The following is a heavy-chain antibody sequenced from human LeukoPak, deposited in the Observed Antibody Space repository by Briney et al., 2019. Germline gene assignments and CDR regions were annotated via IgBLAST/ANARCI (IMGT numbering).Heavy chain of an antibody. CDR3: ARGSRFFDTSDFDD. D-gene: IGHD3-9*01. V-gene: IGHV4-34*01. Sequence: SETLSLTCAAYGGSFSDNYWSWIRQPPGKGLEWIGEINHSRITHYKPSLKSRVSMSLDTSKNHFSLKLTSVTAADTAVYYCARGSRFFDTSDFDDWGQGTLVTVSS. CDR2: INHSRIT. J-gene: IGHJ4*02. CDR1: GGSFSDNY.